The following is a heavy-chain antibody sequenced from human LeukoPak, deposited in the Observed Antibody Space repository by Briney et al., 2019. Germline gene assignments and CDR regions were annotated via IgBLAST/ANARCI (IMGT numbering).Heavy chain of an antibody. CDR2: IYHSGST. D-gene: IGHD2-15*01. V-gene: IGHV4-59*12. J-gene: IGHJ4*02. CDR1: GGSISSYY. Sequence: SETLSLTCTVSGGSISSYYWSWIRQPPGKGLEWIGYIYHSGSTYYNPSLKSRVTISVDRSKNQFSLKLSSVTAADTAVYYCARDSGGSGGTPYYFDYWGQGTLVTVSS. CDR3: ARDSGGSGGTPYYFDY.